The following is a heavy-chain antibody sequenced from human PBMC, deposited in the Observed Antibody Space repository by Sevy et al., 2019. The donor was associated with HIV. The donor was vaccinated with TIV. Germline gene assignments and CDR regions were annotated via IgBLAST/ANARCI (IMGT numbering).Heavy chain of an antibody. V-gene: IGHV3-73*01. CDR3: TKDPGSLRWGPSGWFDP. CDR1: GFTFSGSE. D-gene: IGHD3-16*01. CDR2: IRSRANGYAT. J-gene: IGHJ5*02. Sequence: GGSLRLSCAASGFTFSGSETHWVRQASGKGLEWVGRIRSRANGYATTYAASVKGRFTISRDDSKNTAYLQMNSLKIEDTAVYYCTKDPGSLRWGPSGWFDPWGQGTLVTVSS.